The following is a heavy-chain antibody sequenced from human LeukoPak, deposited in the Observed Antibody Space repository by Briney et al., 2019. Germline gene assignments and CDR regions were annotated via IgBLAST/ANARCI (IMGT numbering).Heavy chain of an antibody. D-gene: IGHD3-22*01. CDR2: IIPIFGTA. CDR3: AREYYDSSGYYSPPDTRYNWFDP. CDR1: GGTFSSYA. Sequence: ASVKVSCKASGGTFSSYAISWVRQAPGQGLEWIGGIIPIFGTANYAQKFQGRVTITADESTSTAYMELSSLRSEDTAVYYCAREYYDSSGYYSPPDTRYNWFDPWGQGTLVTVSS. V-gene: IGHV1-69*13. J-gene: IGHJ5*02.